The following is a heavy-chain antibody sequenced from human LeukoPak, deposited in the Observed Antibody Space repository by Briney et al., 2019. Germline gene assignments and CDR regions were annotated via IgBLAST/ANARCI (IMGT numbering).Heavy chain of an antibody. J-gene: IGHJ3*02. CDR2: ISDSGGST. V-gene: IGHV3-23*01. Sequence: GGSLRLFCAVSGFPLRSYAMSWVRQAPGEGLEWVSVISDSGGSTYYADSWKGRISISRDNSKNTLDLQMNSLRAEDTAVYYCAKVSGSSRYGGAFDIWGQGTMVTVSS. CDR3: AKVSGSSRYGGAFDI. D-gene: IGHD6-13*01. CDR1: GFPLRSYA.